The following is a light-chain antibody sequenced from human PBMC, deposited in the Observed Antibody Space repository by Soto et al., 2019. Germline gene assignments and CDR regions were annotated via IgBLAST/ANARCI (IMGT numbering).Light chain of an antibody. Sequence: EIVLTQSPGTLSLSPGERATLSCRAGESVRDKYLAWYQQKPGQAPRLLIYGASTRATGIPDRFSGSGSGIDFTLTINTLEPEDFAVYYCQQYGSSPLFSFGPGTKVDIK. V-gene: IGKV3-20*01. CDR1: ESVRDKY. J-gene: IGKJ3*01. CDR3: QQYGSSPLFS. CDR2: GAS.